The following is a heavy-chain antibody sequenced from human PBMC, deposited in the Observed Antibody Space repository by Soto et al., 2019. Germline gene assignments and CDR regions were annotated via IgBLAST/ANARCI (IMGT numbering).Heavy chain of an antibody. CDR3: ARAYIGRLPRRGDYYYALDV. Sequence: EVQLVESGGGSVQPGGSLRLSCAASGFSFRDYDMHWVRQRTGKGLEWVSGLGAADDPYYVRYVKGRFSVSRDNAQRSLYIQLNHLRVDDTAVYYCARAYIGRLPRRGDYYYALDVWGRGTTVTVSS. J-gene: IGHJ6*02. CDR1: GFSFRDYD. D-gene: IGHD3-10*01. CDR2: LGAADDP. V-gene: IGHV3-13*05.